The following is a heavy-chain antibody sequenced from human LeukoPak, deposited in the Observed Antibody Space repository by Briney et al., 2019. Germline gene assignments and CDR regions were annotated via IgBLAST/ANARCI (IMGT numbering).Heavy chain of an antibody. J-gene: IGHJ3*01. CDR3: ARCTASCYANAFDV. D-gene: IGHD2-2*01. Sequence: GGSLRLSCAASGFTFSSYAINWVRQAPGKGLEWVSGISDSGGRTYYADSVKGRFTISRDNSKNTLYLQMNSLRPDDTAVYYCARCTASCYANAFDVWGQGTLLTVSS. V-gene: IGHV3-23*01. CDR1: GFTFSSYA. CDR2: ISDSGGRT.